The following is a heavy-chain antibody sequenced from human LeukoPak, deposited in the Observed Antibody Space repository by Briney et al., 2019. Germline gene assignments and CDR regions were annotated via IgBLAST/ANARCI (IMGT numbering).Heavy chain of an antibody. V-gene: IGHV1-8*01. J-gene: IGHJ3*02. Sequence: ASVKVSCKASGYTFTSYDINWVRQATGQGLEWMGWMNPNSGNTGYAQKFQGRVTMTRNTSISTAYMELSSLRSEDTAVYYCARGVTGYCSSTSCYIYAFDIWGQGTMVTVSS. CDR3: ARGVTGYCSSTSCYIYAFDI. D-gene: IGHD2-2*02. CDR1: GYTFTSYD. CDR2: MNPNSGNT.